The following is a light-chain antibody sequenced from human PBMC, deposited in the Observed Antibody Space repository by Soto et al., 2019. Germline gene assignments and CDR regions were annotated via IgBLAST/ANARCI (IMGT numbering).Light chain of an antibody. J-gene: IGLJ2*01. Sequence: QSVLTQPPSASGSPGQSVTISCTGTSSDVGGYNYVSWYQQHPGKAPKLMIYEVSKRPSGVPDRFSGSKSGNTASLTVSGLQAEDEADYYCSSYAGSNNLVFGGGTELADL. CDR1: SSDVGGYNY. CDR2: EVS. V-gene: IGLV2-8*01. CDR3: SSYAGSNNLV.